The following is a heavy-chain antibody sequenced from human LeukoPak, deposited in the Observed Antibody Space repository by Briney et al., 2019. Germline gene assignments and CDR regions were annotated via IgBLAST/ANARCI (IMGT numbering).Heavy chain of an antibody. V-gene: IGHV4-59*01. CDR2: IYYSGST. CDR1: GGSISSYY. J-gene: IGHJ4*02. D-gene: IGHD6-19*01. Sequence: SVTLSLTCTVSGGSISSYYWSWIRQPPGKGLEWIGYIYYSGSTNYNPSLKSRVTISVDTSKNQFSLKLSSVTAADTAVYYCARDASRGWYDYWGQGTLVTVSS. CDR3: ARDASRGWYDY.